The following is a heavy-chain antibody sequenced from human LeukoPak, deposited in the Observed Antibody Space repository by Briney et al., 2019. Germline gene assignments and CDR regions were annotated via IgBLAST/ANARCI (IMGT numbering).Heavy chain of an antibody. CDR1: GGSISSGGYY. CDR2: IYYSGST. Sequence: SSETLSLTCTVSGGSISSGGYYWSWIRQHPGMGLEWIGYIYYSGSTYYNPSLKSRVTISVDTSKNQFSLKLSSVTAADTAVYYCASSSAAGPFDYWGQGALVTVSS. V-gene: IGHV4-31*03. CDR3: ASSSAAGPFDY. D-gene: IGHD6-19*01. J-gene: IGHJ4*02.